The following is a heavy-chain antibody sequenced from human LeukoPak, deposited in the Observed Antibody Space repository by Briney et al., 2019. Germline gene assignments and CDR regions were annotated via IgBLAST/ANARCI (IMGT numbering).Heavy chain of an antibody. V-gene: IGHV3-23*01. D-gene: IGHD3-22*01. CDR2: ITPNADRT. CDR3: AIMHGYYDGSGYWVQ. Sequence: QAGGSLRLSCTASGFTFGGYAMSWVRQAPGKGLEWVSFITPNADRTSYADSVEGRFTISRDNPRNTLYMQMNSLRDEDTALYYCAIMHGYYDGSGYWVQWGQGTLVTVSS. CDR1: GFTFGGYA. J-gene: IGHJ1*01.